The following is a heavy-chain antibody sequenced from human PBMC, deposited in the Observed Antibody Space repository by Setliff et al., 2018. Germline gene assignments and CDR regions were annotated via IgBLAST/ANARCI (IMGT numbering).Heavy chain of an antibody. Sequence: GESLKISWRGSGYTFSDYWIGWVRQMPGKGLEWMGIIYPGDSDTRHSPSFQGQVTIPADKSISTVYLQWSSLKASDTAIYYCARLTPETDFDYWGPGTLVTVSS. J-gene: IGHJ4*02. CDR2: IYPGDSDT. CDR1: GYTFSDYW. D-gene: IGHD2-15*01. CDR3: ARLTPETDFDY. V-gene: IGHV5-51*01.